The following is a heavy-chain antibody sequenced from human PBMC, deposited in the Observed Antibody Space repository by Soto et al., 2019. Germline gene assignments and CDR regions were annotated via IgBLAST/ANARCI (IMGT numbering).Heavy chain of an antibody. V-gene: IGHV1-69*01. CDR1: GGTFSTYA. J-gene: IGHJ4*02. CDR3: ARPKGTYSSGYYYFDF. CDR2: IIPLFGTA. D-gene: IGHD6-19*01. Sequence: QVPLEQSGGEVKQPGSSVRVSRKTSGGTFSTYAINWVRQAPGQGLEWMGAIIPLFGTADYSQKFQGRVTITADESTSTAYMELSSLRFDDTAVYFCARPKGTYSSGYYYFDFWGQGTLVTVSS.